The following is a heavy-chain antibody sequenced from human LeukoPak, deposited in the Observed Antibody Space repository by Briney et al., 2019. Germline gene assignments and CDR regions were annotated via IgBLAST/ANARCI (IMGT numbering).Heavy chain of an antibody. CDR3: VSRQIAVAGTTFGEYFQH. CDR1: GGTFSSYA. V-gene: IGHV1-69*05. Sequence: SVKVSCKASGGTFSSYAISWVRQAPGRGLEWMGGIIPIFGTANYAQKFQGRVTITTDESTSTAYMELSSLRSEDTAVYYCVSRQIAVAGTTFGEYFQHWGQGTLVTVSS. CDR2: IIPIFGTA. D-gene: IGHD6-19*01. J-gene: IGHJ1*01.